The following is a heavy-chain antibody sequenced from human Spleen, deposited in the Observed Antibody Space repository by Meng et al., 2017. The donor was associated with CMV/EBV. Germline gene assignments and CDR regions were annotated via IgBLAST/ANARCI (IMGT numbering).Heavy chain of an antibody. D-gene: IGHD3-22*01. J-gene: IGHJ5*02. V-gene: IGHV4-31*03. CDR3: ARYVFDSSSLYSNWFDP. Sequence: QVQPQESGPGLVQPSQTLSLTCTVSGGSISSGTYYWGWIRQLPGKGLEWIAYIHYSGSTYYSPSLKSRVTISVDTSRNQLSLKLSSMTAADTAVYYCARYVFDSSSLYSNWFDPWGQGTLVTVSS. CDR2: IHYSGST. CDR1: GGSISSGTYY.